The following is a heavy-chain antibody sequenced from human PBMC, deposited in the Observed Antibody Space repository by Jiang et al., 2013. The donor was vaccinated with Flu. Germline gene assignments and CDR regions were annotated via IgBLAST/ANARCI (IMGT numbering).Heavy chain of an antibody. V-gene: IGHV4-34*01. CDR1: GGSFIDYY. J-gene: IGHJ4*02. D-gene: IGHD2-2*01. CDR3: ARTRKGGGTVVVIHRPFDY. CDR2: INHSGDI. Sequence: VYGGSFIDYYWSWIRQPPGKGLEWIGEINHSGDINHNPSLKSRVTISVDTSKKQFSLKLSSVTAADTAVYYCARTRKGGGTVVVIHRPFDYWGQGTLVTVSS.